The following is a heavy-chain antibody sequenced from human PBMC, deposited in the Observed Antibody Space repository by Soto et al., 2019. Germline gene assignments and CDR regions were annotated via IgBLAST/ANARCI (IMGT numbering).Heavy chain of an antibody. CDR2: VYHSGTT. CDR3: AAPGDGDFDY. V-gene: IGHV4-4*02. Sequence: PSETLSLTCAVSGASIGTNNCWSWVRQPPGKGLEWIGEVYHSGTTNCNPSLKSRVTISIDNSKNQFSLRLTSMTAADTAVYYCAAPGDGDFDYGSQGTLVTVPQ. J-gene: IGHJ4*02. CDR1: GASIGTNNC.